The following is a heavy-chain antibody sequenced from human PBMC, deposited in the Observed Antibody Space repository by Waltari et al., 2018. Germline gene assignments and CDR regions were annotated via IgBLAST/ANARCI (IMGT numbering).Heavy chain of an antibody. CDR2: IRSKAYGGTT. J-gene: IGHJ4*02. CDR3: TRGVGHFDY. Sequence: EVQLVDSGGGLVQPGRSLRLSCTASGFTFGDYAMSWVRQAPGKGLEWVGFIRSKAYGGTTEYAASVKGRFTISRDDSKSIAYLQMNSLKTEDTAVYYCTRGVGHFDYWGQGTLVTVSS. CDR1: GFTFGDYA. V-gene: IGHV3-49*04.